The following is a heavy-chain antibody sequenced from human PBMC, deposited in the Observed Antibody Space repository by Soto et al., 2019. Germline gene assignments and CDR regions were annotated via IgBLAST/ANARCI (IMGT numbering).Heavy chain of an antibody. CDR2: ISGSGGST. CDR3: AKDHPQYYDFWSAKTVEPQDYFDY. V-gene: IGHV3-23*01. D-gene: IGHD3-3*01. CDR1: GFTFSSYA. Sequence: GGSLRLSCAASGFTFSSYAMSWVRQAPGKGLEWVSAISGSGGSTYYADSVKGRFTISRDNSKNTLYLQMNSLRAEDTAVYYCAKDHPQYYDFWSAKTVEPQDYFDYWGQGTLVTVSS. J-gene: IGHJ4*02.